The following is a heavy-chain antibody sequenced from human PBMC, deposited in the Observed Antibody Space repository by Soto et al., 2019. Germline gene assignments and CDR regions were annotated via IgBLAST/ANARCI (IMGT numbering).Heavy chain of an antibody. D-gene: IGHD6-6*01. J-gene: IGHJ4*02. CDR2: IYSDGTT. V-gene: IGHV3-53*01. CDR3: AILSN. Sequence: PGGSLRLSCAASGFTVSGNYMNWVRQAPGKGLEWVSIIYSDGTTYYADSVKGRFTISRDNFKNTLHLQMNSLRAEDTAVYYCAILSNWGQGTLVTVSS. CDR1: GFTVSGNY.